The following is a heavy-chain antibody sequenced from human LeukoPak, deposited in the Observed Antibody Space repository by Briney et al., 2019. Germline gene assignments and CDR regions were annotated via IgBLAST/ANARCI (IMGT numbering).Heavy chain of an antibody. V-gene: IGHV4-39*02. D-gene: IGHD5-24*01. CDR3: ARDSRRDGYNLDY. CDR2: IYYSGST. Sequence: PSETLSLTCTVSGGSISSSSYYWGWIRQPPGKGLEWIGSIYYSGSTYYNPSLKSRVTISVDTSKNQFSLKLSSVTAADTAVYYCARDSRRDGYNLDYWGRGTLVTVSS. CDR1: GGSISSSSYY. J-gene: IGHJ4*02.